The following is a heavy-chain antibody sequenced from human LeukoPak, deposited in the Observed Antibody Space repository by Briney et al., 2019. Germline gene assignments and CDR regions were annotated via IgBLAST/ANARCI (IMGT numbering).Heavy chain of an antibody. J-gene: IGHJ4*02. V-gene: IGHV3-7*03. CDR2: IKQDGSER. Sequence: PGESLRLSCAASGFTFSSYWMTWVRQAPGKGLEWVANIKQDGSERNYVDSVKGRFTISRDNAKNSLYLQMNTLRDEDTAVYYCATGAGCGYWGQGTLVTVSS. D-gene: IGHD6-19*01. CDR1: GFTFSSYW. CDR3: ATGAGCGY.